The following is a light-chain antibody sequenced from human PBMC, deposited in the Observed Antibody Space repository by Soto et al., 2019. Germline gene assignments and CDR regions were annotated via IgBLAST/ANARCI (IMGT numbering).Light chain of an antibody. CDR1: QSVSSSY. Sequence: EIVLTQSPGTLSLSPGERATLSCRASQSVSSSYLAWYQQKPGQAPRLLIYGASSRATGIPDRFSGSGSGTDFTLPISRLEPEDVAVYYCQQYGSSPPYTFGQGTKLEI. CDR3: QQYGSSPPYT. J-gene: IGKJ2*01. V-gene: IGKV3-20*01. CDR2: GAS.